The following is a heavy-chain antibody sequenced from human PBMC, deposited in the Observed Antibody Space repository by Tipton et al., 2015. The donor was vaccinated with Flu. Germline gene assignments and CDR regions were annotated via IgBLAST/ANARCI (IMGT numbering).Heavy chain of an antibody. CDR3: ARDRWEYIRGFDS. CDR2: IYHSGTT. Sequence: TLSLTCAVSGYSISSGYYWGWIRQPPGKGLEWIGSIYHSGTTYYNPSLKSRVTISVDTSKNQFSLKLTSMTAADTAVYYCARDRWEYIRGFDSWGQGTLVTVSP. V-gene: IGHV4-38-2*02. CDR1: GYSISSGYY. J-gene: IGHJ4*02. D-gene: IGHD1-26*01.